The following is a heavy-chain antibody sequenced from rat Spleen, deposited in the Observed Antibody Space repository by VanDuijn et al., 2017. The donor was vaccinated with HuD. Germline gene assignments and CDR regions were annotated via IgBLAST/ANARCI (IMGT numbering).Heavy chain of an antibody. Sequence: EVQLQESGPGLVKPSQSLSLTCSVTGHSISSSYRWNWIRKFPGNRLEWMGYINSAGSTNYNPSLKSRISITRDTSKNQFFLQVNSVTIVDTSTYYRARAEGVHYNFPFASRGQGPLLTVSS. CDR3: ARAEGVHYNFPFAS. J-gene: IGHJ3*01. V-gene: IGHV3-3*01. D-gene: IGHD1-11*01. CDR2: INSAGST. CDR1: GHSISSSYR.